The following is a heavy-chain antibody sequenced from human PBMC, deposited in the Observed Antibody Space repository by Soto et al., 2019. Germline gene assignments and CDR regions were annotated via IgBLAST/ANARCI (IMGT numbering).Heavy chain of an antibody. D-gene: IGHD3-10*01. CDR2: IDQDGSQK. V-gene: IGHV3-7*01. J-gene: IGHJ4*02. Sequence: EVQLVESGGGLVQPGGSLRLACAASGFTFASYWMSWVRQAPGKGLELVANIDQDGSQKYNVDSVKGRFTISRDDAKNSLYVQMRSMRAEDTAVYYCARDLRYCPGSLIDCWGQGTLVTVSS. CDR3: ARDLRYCPGSLIDC. CDR1: GFTFASYW.